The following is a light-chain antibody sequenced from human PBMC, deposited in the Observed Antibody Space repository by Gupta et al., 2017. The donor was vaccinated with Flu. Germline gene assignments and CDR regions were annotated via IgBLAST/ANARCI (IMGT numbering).Light chain of an antibody. Sequence: SPGQTANITCSGHDLGGKYASWYQQKPAPSPVLLIYQDTRRPAGIPECFSAANSGTTAHTTISRTQAVDDSYYYCPESNNNTVCFGTGTKVTVL. CDR1: DLGGKY. CDR3: PESNNNTVC. J-gene: IGLJ1*01. CDR2: QDT. V-gene: IGLV3-1*01.